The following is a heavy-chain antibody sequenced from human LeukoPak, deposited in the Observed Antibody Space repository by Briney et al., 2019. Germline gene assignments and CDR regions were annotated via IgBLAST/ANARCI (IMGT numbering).Heavy chain of an antibody. D-gene: IGHD1-1*01. V-gene: IGHV1-46*01. Sequence: ASVKVSCKASGYTXTSCYIDWVRQAPGQGLEWMGVINPSGGSTRYAQKFQGRVTMTGDPSTRTVYMELSSLTSDDTAVYYCARGTTDDYWGQGTPVTVSS. CDR1: GYTXTSCY. CDR2: INPSGGST. CDR3: ARGTTDDY. J-gene: IGHJ4*02.